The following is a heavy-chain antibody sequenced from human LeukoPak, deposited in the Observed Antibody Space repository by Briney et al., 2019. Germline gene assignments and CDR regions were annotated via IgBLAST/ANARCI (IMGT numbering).Heavy chain of an antibody. V-gene: IGHV1-18*01. CDR1: GYTFTSYG. J-gene: IGHJ4*02. D-gene: IGHD1-26*01. CDR3: ARAPSIVGATDGGY. Sequence: AASVKVSCTASGYTFTSYGISWVRQAPGQGLEWMGWISVYNGNTNYAQKLQGRVIMTTDTSTSTAYMELRSLRSDDTAVYYCARAPSIVGATDGGYWGQGTLVTVSS. CDR2: ISVYNGNT.